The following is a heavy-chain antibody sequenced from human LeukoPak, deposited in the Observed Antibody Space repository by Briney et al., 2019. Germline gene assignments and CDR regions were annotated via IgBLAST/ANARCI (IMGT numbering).Heavy chain of an antibody. J-gene: IGHJ4*02. CDR3: TKDRLSGTCLDH. CDR1: GFSLSRYW. CDR2: MKQDGSEK. Sequence: PGGSLRLSCAASGFSLSRYWMSWVRQAPGKGLEWVANMKQDGSEKKYVDSVKGRFTISRDNSKNTLHLQMNNLRGEDTAVYYCTKDRLSGTCLDHWGQGTLVTVSS. V-gene: IGHV3-7*01. D-gene: IGHD1-26*01.